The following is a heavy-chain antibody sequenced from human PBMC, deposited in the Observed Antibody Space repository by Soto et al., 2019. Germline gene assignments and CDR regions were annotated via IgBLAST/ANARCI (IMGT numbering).Heavy chain of an antibody. CDR1: GFTFSSYG. Sequence: QVQLVESGGGVVQPGRSLRLSCAASGFTFSSYGRHWVRQAPGKGLEWVAVIWYDGSNKYYADSVKGRFTISRDNSKNTLYLQMNRLRAEDTAVYYCAPDCGGDCYPTTWGQGTLVTVSS. CDR2: IWYDGSNK. D-gene: IGHD2-21*02. CDR3: APDCGGDCYPTT. J-gene: IGHJ4*02. V-gene: IGHV3-33*01.